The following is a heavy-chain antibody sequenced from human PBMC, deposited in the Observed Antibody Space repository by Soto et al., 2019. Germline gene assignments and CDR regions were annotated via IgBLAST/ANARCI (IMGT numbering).Heavy chain of an antibody. CDR1: GGSISSSIYY. Sequence: LETLSLTCTVSGGSISSSIYYWGWIRQPPGKGLEWIGSIYYSGSTYYNPSLKSRVTISVDTSKNQFSLKLSSVTAADTAVYYCARRYGGNFDFWGQGTLVTVSS. CDR3: ARRYGGNFDF. D-gene: IGHD1-26*01. V-gene: IGHV4-39*07. J-gene: IGHJ4*02. CDR2: IYYSGST.